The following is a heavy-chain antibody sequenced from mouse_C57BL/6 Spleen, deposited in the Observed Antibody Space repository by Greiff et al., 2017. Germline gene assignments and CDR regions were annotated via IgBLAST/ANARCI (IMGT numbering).Heavy chain of an antibody. CDR2: IYPGSGST. V-gene: IGHV1-55*01. CDR3: AAAGGYGGWFAD. CDR1: GYTFTSYW. D-gene: IGHD1-2*01. J-gene: IGHJ3*01. Sequence: QVQLQQPGAELVKPGASVKMSCKASGYTFTSYWITWVKQRPGQGLEWIGDIYPGSGSTNYNEKFKSKATLTVDTSSSTAYMQLSSLTSEDSAVYYCAAAGGYGGWFADWGQGTLVTVSA.